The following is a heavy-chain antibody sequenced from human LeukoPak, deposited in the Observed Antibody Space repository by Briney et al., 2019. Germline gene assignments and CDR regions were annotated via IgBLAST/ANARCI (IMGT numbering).Heavy chain of an antibody. V-gene: IGHV3-7*01. CDR3: ARASAHSSSWYEGTEYFQH. D-gene: IGHD6-13*01. CDR1: GFTFSSYW. J-gene: IGHJ1*01. CDR2: IKQDGSEK. Sequence: GESLRLSCAASGFTFSSYWMSWVRQAPGKGLEWVANIKQDGSEKYYVDSVKGRFTISRDNAKNSLYLQMNSLRAEDTAVYYCARASAHSSSWYEGTEYFQHWGQGTLVTVSS.